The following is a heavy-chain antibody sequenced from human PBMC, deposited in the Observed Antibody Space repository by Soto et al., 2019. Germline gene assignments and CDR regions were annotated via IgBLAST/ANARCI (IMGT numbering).Heavy chain of an antibody. CDR2: IYPGDSDT. Sequence: LGESLKISCKGSGYSFSTYWIGWVRQMPGKGLEWMGIIYPGDSDTRYSPSSQGQVTISADKSISTAYLQWSSLKASDTAMYYCARALGYCSTTSCLNWFDPWGHGTSVTVSS. CDR1: GYSFSTYW. CDR3: ARALGYCSTTSCLNWFDP. V-gene: IGHV5-51*01. J-gene: IGHJ5*02. D-gene: IGHD2-2*01.